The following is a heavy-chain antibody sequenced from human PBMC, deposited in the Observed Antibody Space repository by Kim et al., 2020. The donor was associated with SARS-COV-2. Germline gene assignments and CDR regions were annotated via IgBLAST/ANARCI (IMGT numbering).Heavy chain of an antibody. CDR3: AREETPAGELLWFGEFHDAFDI. CDR1: GFTFSSYW. Sequence: GGSLRLSCAASGFTFSSYWMSWVRQAPGKGLEWVANIKQDGSEKYYVDSVKGRFTISRDNAKNSLYLQMNSLRAEDTAVYYCAREETPAGELLWFGEFHDAFDIWGQGTMVTVSS. D-gene: IGHD3-10*01. J-gene: IGHJ3*02. V-gene: IGHV3-7*03. CDR2: IKQDGSEK.